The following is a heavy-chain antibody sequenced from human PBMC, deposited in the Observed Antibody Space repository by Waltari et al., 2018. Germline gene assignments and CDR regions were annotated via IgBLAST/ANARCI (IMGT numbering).Heavy chain of an antibody. Sequence: QLHLQESGPGLVKPSETLSLTCSVSGGSITSNRHYWGWIRQPPGKALDWTGTSPYSRATYHSPSHKSRVTISVATSKNQFSLKLSSATAADTAVYYCATYVGASVGTAAFDVWGQGTMVTVSS. CDR3: ATYVGASVGTAAFDV. D-gene: IGHD6-13*01. CDR2: SPYSRAT. V-gene: IGHV4-39*01. CDR1: GGSITSNRHY. J-gene: IGHJ3*01.